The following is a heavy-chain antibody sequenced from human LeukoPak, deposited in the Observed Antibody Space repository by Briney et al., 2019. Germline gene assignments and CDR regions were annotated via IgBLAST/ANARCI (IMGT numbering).Heavy chain of an antibody. CDR1: GFTFSSYG. J-gene: IGHJ3*02. D-gene: IGHD3-10*01. V-gene: IGHV3-33*01. CDR2: IWYDGSNK. Sequence: PGRSLRLSCAASGFTFSSYGMHWVRQAPGKGLEWVAVIWYDGSNKYYADSVKGRFTISRDNSKNTLYLQMNSLRAEDTAVYYCARDLGRFGADYAFDIWGQGTMVTVSS. CDR3: ARDLGRFGADYAFDI.